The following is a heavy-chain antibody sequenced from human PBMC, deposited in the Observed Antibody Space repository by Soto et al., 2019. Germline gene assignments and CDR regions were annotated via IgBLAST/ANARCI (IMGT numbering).Heavy chain of an antibody. Sequence: PSQSLPLTCAASDGSISSGGYSWSWIRQPPGKGLEWIGYIYHSGSTYYNPSLKSRVTISVDRSKNQFSLKLSSVTAADTAVYYCARVVAAAGTVLFDYWGQGTLVTVSS. CDR2: IYHSGST. CDR1: DGSISSGGYS. CDR3: ARVVAAAGTVLFDY. D-gene: IGHD6-13*01. V-gene: IGHV4-30-2*01. J-gene: IGHJ4*02.